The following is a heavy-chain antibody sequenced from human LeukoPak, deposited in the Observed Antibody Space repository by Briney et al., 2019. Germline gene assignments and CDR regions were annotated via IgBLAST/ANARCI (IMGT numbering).Heavy chain of an antibody. V-gene: IGHV3-53*04. CDR3: ARDQGYCSGGSCYGDYYYGMDV. J-gene: IGHJ6*02. CDR2: IYSGGST. CDR1: GFTVSSNY. Sequence: GGSLRLSCAASGFTVSSNYMSWVRQAPGKGLGWVSVIYSGGSTYYADSVKGRFTISRHNSKNTLYLQMNSLRAEDTAVYYCARDQGYCSGGSCYGDYYYGMDVWGQGTTVTVSS. D-gene: IGHD2-15*01.